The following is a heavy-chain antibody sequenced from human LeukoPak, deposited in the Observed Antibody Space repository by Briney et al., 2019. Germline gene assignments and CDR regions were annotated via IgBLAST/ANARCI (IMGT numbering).Heavy chain of an antibody. V-gene: IGHV3-21*01. CDR3: AREVGGLWPDY. J-gene: IGHJ4*02. CDR2: ISSSSSYI. CDR1: GFTFSSYS. Sequence: GGSLRLSCAASGFTFSSYSMNWVRQAPGKGLEWVSSISSSSSYIYYADSVKGRFTISRDNAKNSLYLQMNSLGAEDTAVYYCAREVGGLWPDYWGQGTLVTVSS. D-gene: IGHD4/OR15-4a*01.